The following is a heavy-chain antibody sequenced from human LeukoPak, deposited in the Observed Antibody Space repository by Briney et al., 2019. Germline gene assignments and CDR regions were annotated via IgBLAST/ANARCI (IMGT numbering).Heavy chain of an antibody. CDR3: AGLGITMIGGV. J-gene: IGHJ6*04. Sequence: GGSLRLSCAASGFTFSGYEMNWVRQAPGKGLEWVSYISSSGSTIYYADSVKGRFTISRDNAKNSLYLQMNSLRAEDTAVYYCAGLGITMIGGVWGKGTTVTISS. CDR2: ISSSGSTI. D-gene: IGHD3-10*02. V-gene: IGHV3-48*03. CDR1: GFTFSGYE.